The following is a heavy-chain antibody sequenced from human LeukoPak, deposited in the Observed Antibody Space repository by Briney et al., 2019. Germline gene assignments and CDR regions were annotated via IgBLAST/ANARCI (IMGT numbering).Heavy chain of an antibody. D-gene: IGHD2-2*01. CDR2: ISYDGSNK. Sequence: GGSLRLSCAASGFTFSSYAMSWVRQAPGKGLEWVAVISYDGSNKYYADSVKGRFTISRDNSKNTLYLQMNSLRAEDTAVYYCARDLLHLNLIGYCSSTSCYAEGYFDYWGQGTLVTVSS. CDR3: ARDLLHLNLIGYCSSTSCYAEGYFDY. CDR1: GFTFSSYA. V-gene: IGHV3-30-3*01. J-gene: IGHJ4*02.